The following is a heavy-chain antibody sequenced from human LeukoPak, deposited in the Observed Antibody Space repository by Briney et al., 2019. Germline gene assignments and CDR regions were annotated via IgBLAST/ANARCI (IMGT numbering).Heavy chain of an antibody. J-gene: IGHJ3*02. CDR1: GFTVSSNY. V-gene: IGHV3-66*01. CDR2: IYSGGST. CDR3: ARDRGVVGDAFDI. Sequence: SGGSLRLSCAASGFTVSSNYMSWVRQAPGKGLEWVSVIYSGGSTYYADSVKGRFTISRDNSKNTLYLQMNSLRAEDTAVYYCARDRGVVGDAFDIWGQGTMVTVSS. D-gene: IGHD2-15*01.